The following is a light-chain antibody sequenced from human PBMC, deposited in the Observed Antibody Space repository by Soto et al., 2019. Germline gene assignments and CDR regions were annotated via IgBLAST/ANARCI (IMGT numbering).Light chain of an antibody. Sequence: QSVLTQPASVSGSPGQSITISCTGTTSDVGNYNYVSWYQQHPGKAPKLMIYEVSDRPSGVSNRFSGSKSGNTASLTISGLQGEDEADYYCSSYTSTNTLVFGTGTKLTVL. CDR2: EVS. CDR3: SSYTSTNTLV. V-gene: IGLV2-14*01. J-gene: IGLJ1*01. CDR1: TSDVGNYNY.